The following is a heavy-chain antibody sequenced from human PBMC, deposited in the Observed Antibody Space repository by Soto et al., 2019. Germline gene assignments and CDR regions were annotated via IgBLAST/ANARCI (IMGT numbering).Heavy chain of an antibody. CDR3: TRTRSASRSPSDY. V-gene: IGHV3-53*01. CDR2: MYSGGST. CDR1: GFKVGSTY. D-gene: IGHD3-16*02. J-gene: IGHJ4*02. Sequence: GGSLRLSCAASGFKVGSTYMTWVRQAPGEGLQLVSIMYSGGSTYYADSVKGRFTVSRDDSKNTLYLQMNNLRVDDTGVYYCTRTRSASRSPSDYWGQGTLVTVSS.